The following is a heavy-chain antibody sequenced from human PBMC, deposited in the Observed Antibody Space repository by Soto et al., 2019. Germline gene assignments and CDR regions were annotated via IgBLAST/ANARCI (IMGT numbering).Heavy chain of an antibody. CDR1: GGTFSSYA. CDR3: ARDQVYYGSGEGNFDY. D-gene: IGHD3-10*01. J-gene: IGHJ4*02. CDR2: IIPIFGTA. V-gene: IGHV1-69*13. Sequence: ASVKVSCKASGGTFSSYAISWVRQAPGQGLEWMGGIIPIFGTANYAQKFQGRVTITPDESTNTAYMELSSLRSEDTAVYYCARDQVYYGSGEGNFDYWGQGTLVTVSS.